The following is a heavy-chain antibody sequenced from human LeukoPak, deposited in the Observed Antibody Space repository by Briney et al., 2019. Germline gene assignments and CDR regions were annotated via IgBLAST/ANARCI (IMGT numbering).Heavy chain of an antibody. Sequence: PSETLSLTCTVSGGSISSSNFYWGWIRQPPGKGLEWIGTISYSGSTFYSPSLKSRITISVDTSKNQFSLKLNSVTAADTAVYYGARQGGGQGSCGGVLNWFDHWGQGTLVTVSS. V-gene: IGHV4-39*01. J-gene: IGHJ5*02. CDR3: ARQGGGQGSCGGVLNWFDH. CDR1: GGSISSSNFY. D-gene: IGHD3-16*01. CDR2: ISYSGST.